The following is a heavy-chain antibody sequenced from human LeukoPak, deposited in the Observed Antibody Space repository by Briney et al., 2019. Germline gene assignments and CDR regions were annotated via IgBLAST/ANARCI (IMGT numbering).Heavy chain of an antibody. CDR2: IYTSGST. V-gene: IGHV4-4*07. CDR1: GGSLGSYY. D-gene: IGHD3-22*01. Sequence: SETLSLTCTVSGGSLGSYYWSWIRQPAGKGLEWIGRIYTSGSTNYNPSLKSRVTISVDTSKNQFSLKLSSVTAADTAVYYCARFSSYYDSSGYSRYYFDYWGQGTLVTVSS. J-gene: IGHJ4*02. CDR3: ARFSSYYDSSGYSRYYFDY.